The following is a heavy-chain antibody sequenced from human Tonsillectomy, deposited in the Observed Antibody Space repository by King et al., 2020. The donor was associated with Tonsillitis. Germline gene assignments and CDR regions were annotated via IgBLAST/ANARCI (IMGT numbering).Heavy chain of an antibody. D-gene: IGHD2-21*02. CDR3: GGEVVTAAHNWFDP. J-gene: IGHJ5*02. Sequence: VQLQESGPGLVKPLETLSLTCTVSGGSISSYYWSWIRQPAGKGLEWIGRLYTGGRTNYNPSLKSRLTMSVDTSKNQLSLKLSSVTAADTAVYYCGGEVVTAAHNWFDPXGQGTXVTVSS. CDR1: GGSISSYY. V-gene: IGHV4-4*07. CDR2: LYTGGRT.